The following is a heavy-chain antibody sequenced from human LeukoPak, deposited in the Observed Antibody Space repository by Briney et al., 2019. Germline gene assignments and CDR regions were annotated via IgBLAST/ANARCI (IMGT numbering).Heavy chain of an antibody. Sequence: GGSLRLSCAASGFTVSSNYMSWVRQAPGKGLEWVSVIYSGGATYYADSVKGRFTISRDNSKNTLYLQMKSLRAEDTAVYYCASGCTSASCYLFWGQGTLVTVSS. J-gene: IGHJ4*02. CDR2: IYSGGAT. D-gene: IGHD2-2*01. V-gene: IGHV3-66*01. CDR1: GFTVSSNY. CDR3: ASGCTSASCYLF.